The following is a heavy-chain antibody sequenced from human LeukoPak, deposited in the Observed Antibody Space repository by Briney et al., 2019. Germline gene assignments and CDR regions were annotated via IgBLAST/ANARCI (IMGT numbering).Heavy chain of an antibody. CDR3: ARDQHHAFDI. V-gene: IGHV1-2*02. Sequence: ASVKVSCKASGYTFTGYYMHWVRQAPGQGLEWMGWINPNSGDTNYAQNFQGRVTMTRDTSISTAYVELTNLRSDDTAVYSCARDQHHAFDIWGQGTMVTVSS. CDR2: INPNSGDT. CDR1: GYTFTGYY. J-gene: IGHJ3*02.